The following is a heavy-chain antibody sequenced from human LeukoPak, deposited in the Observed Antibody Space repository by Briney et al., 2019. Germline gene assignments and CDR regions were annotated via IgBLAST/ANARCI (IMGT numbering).Heavy chain of an antibody. CDR3: ARDRIDAFDF. CDR2: LYHSGNI. V-gene: IGHV4-30-2*01. Sequence: SETLSLTCAVSGDSINSGGYSWNWIRQAPGKGLEWIGRLYHSGNIYYNPSLNSRVTMSVDRSKNQLSLSLSSVTAADTAVYFCARDRIDAFDFWGQGTMVTVSS. J-gene: IGHJ3*01. CDR1: GDSINSGGYS.